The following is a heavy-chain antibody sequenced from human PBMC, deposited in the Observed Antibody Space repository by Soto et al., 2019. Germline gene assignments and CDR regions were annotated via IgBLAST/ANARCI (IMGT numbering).Heavy chain of an antibody. CDR1: GGTFSSDA. CDR3: ARASGYVSGWYHDY. CDR2: LIPILGTT. Sequence: SVKVSCKASGGTFSSDAVSWVRQAPGQGLEWMGGLIPILGTTHYAQKFQGRVTITADESTNTAYIELSSLRSDDTAVYYCARASGYVSGWYHDYWGQGTRVTVSS. D-gene: IGHD6-19*01. V-gene: IGHV1-69*13. J-gene: IGHJ4*02.